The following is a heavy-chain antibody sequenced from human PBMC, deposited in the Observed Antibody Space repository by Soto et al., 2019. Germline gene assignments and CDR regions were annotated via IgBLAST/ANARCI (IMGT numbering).Heavy chain of an antibody. CDR2: IYWDDDK. D-gene: IGHD2-15*01. CDR3: AHRGYCSGGSCYRGYYYYYGMDV. Sequence: SGPTLVNPTQTLTLTCTFSGFSLSTRGVGVGWIRQPPGKALEWLALIYWDDDKRYSPSLKSRLTITKDTSKNQVVLTMTNMDPVDTATYYCAHRGYCSGGSCYRGYYYYYGMDVWGQGTTVTVSS. CDR1: GFSLSTRGVG. J-gene: IGHJ6*02. V-gene: IGHV2-5*02.